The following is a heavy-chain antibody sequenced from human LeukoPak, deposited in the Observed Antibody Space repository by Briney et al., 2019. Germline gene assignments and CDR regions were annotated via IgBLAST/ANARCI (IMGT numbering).Heavy chain of an antibody. J-gene: IGHJ4*02. CDR2: VSPNNGGT. D-gene: IGHD3-10*01. CDR1: GYMFTSFF. V-gene: IGHV1-2*02. CDR3: ASLLWFGDFDY. Sequence: GASVVVSCKSSGYMFTSFFIHWVRQAPGQGLEWMGSVSPNNGGTSYAQRFQGRVNMTSDTSTRTAYLQLSGLRFDDTAVYYCASLLWFGDFDYWGQGTPVTVSS.